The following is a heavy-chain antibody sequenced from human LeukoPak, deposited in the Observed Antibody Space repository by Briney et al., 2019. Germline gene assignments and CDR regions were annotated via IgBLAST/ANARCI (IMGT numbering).Heavy chain of an antibody. CDR2: IIPIFGTA. D-gene: IGHD2-15*01. V-gene: IGHV1-69*05. CDR1: GGTFSSYA. Sequence: SVKVSCKASGGTFSSYAISWVRQAPGQGLEWMGGIIPIFGTANYAQKFQGRVTITTDESTSTAYMELSSLRSEDTAVDYCASMVVAATKRAGYFDYWGQGTLVTVSS. CDR3: ASMVVAATKRAGYFDY. J-gene: IGHJ4*02.